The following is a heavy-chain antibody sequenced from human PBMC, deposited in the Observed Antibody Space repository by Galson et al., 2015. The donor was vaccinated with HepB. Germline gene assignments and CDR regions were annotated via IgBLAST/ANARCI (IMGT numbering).Heavy chain of an antibody. D-gene: IGHD3-22*01. Sequence: SLRLSCAASGFTFNSYAMSWVRQAPGKGLEWVSAISGSGGRTDYADSVKGRFTISRDNSKNTLYLQMNSLRAEDTAVYYCISIDYDSSGYYRRLRDWGQGTLVTVSS. J-gene: IGHJ4*02. CDR3: ISIDYDSSGYYRRLRD. CDR2: ISGSGGRT. CDR1: GFTFNSYA. V-gene: IGHV3-23*01.